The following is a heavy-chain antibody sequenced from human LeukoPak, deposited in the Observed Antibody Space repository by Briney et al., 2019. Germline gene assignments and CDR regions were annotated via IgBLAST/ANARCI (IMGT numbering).Heavy chain of an antibody. CDR1: GGSISGYY. CDR2: IYYSGST. V-gene: IGHV4-59*01. Sequence: SGTLSLTCTVSGGSISGYYWSWIRQPPGKGLEWIGYIYYSGSTNYNPSLRSRVTISGDTSKNQVPLKLSSVTAADTAVYYCARYGDGYKLDYWGQGTLVTVSS. CDR3: ARYGDGYKLDY. J-gene: IGHJ4*02. D-gene: IGHD5-24*01.